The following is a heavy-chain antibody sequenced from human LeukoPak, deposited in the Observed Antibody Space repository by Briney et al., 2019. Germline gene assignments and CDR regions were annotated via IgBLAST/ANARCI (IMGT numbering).Heavy chain of an antibody. CDR1: GFTFSNYG. V-gene: IGHV3-30*02. D-gene: IGHD1-26*01. CDR3: ARSLGGSGSYSDAFDI. J-gene: IGHJ3*02. Sequence: GGSLRLSCAASGFTFSNYGMHWVRQAPGKGLEWVAFIRYDGSNKYYADSVKGRFTISRDNAKNSLYLQMNSLRAEDTALYYCARSLGGSGSYSDAFDIWGQGTMVTVSS. CDR2: IRYDGSNK.